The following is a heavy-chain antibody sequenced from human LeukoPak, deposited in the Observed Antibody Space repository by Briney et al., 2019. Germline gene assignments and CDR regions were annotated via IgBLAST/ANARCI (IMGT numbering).Heavy chain of an antibody. D-gene: IGHD2-8*01. CDR3: SRVGYCTNGVCYDFDY. V-gene: IGHV3-49*03. CDR2: IRSKAYSGTT. Sequence: GGSLRLSCTASGFTFGDYAMSWFRQSPGKGLEWVGFIRSKAYSGTTEYAASVKGRFTISRDDSKSIAYLQMNSLKTEDTAVYYCSRVGYCTNGVCYDFDYWGQGTLVTVSS. J-gene: IGHJ4*02. CDR1: GFTFGDYA.